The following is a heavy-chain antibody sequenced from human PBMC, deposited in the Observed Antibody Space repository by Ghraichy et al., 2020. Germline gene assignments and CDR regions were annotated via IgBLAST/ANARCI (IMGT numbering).Heavy chain of an antibody. CDR3: AEDQVGGVHDAFDV. CDR1: GFTFSSHA. Sequence: GGSLRLSCTTSGFTFSSHAISWVRQAPGKWLEWVSAISGSAGSTSYADSVKGRFSISRDNSKNTLYLQMPSLRAEDTAIYYCAEDQVGGVHDAFDVWGQGTMVTVSS. V-gene: IGHV3-23*01. CDR2: ISGSAGST. D-gene: IGHD1-26*01. J-gene: IGHJ3*01.